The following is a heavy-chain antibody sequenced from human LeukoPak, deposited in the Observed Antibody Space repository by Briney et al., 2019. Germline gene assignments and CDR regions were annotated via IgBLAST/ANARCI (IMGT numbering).Heavy chain of an antibody. J-gene: IGHJ3*02. V-gene: IGHV4-59*01. CDR2: IYYSGTT. Sequence: SETLSLTCTVSGGSISGYWCSWIRQPPGEGLEWIGYIYYSGTTNYNPSLNSRVTMSVDTSKSQFSLQLSSVTAADTAVYYCARGDTRGNDIWGQGTMVTVSS. D-gene: IGHD1-26*01. CDR1: GGSISGYW. CDR3: ARGDTRGNDI.